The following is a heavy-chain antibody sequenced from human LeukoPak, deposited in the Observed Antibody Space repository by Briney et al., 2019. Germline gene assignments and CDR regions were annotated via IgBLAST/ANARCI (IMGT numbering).Heavy chain of an antibody. CDR2: IYYSGST. V-gene: IGHV4-59*01. CDR1: GGSISSYY. J-gene: IGHJ5*02. CDR3: AKGYSSSWYAGAVWFDP. Sequence: SETLSLTCTVSGGSISSYYWSWIRQPPGKGLEWIGYIYYSGSTNYNPSLKSRVTISVDTSKNQFSLKLSSVTAADTAVYYCAKGYSSSWYAGAVWFDPWGQGTLVTVSS. D-gene: IGHD6-13*01.